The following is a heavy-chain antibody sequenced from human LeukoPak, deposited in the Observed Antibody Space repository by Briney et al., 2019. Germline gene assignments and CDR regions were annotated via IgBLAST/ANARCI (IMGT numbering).Heavy chain of an antibody. CDR1: GDSVSNNNGG. V-gene: IGHV6-1*01. D-gene: IGHD5-24*01. CDR2: TYYWSKWNN. Sequence: SQTLSLTCAISGDSVSNNNGGWNWIRQSPSRGLEWLGRTYYWSKWNNDYAVSVKSRITINADTSKNQFSLHLYFVTPEDTAVYYCSRGWLQQGFDYWGQGTLVTVSS. CDR3: SRGWLQQGFDY. J-gene: IGHJ4*02.